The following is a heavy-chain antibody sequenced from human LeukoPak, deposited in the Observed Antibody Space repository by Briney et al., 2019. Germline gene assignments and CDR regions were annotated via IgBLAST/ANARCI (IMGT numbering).Heavy chain of an antibody. CDR3: VLGVYCGGDCYSS. J-gene: IGHJ4*02. D-gene: IGHD2-21*01. CDR1: GFTFSSYA. CDR2: ISGSGGST. V-gene: IGHV3-23*01. Sequence: PGGSLRLSCAASGFTFSSYAMSWVRQAPGKGLEWVSAISGSGGSTYYADSVKGRFTISRDNAKNTLYLQMNSLRAEDTSVYYCVLGVYCGGDCYSSWGQGTLLTVSS.